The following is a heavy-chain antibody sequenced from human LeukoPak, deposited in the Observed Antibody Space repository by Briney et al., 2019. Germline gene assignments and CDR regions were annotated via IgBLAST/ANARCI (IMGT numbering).Heavy chain of an antibody. CDR1: GYSISSGYY. CDR3: ARLWGPKFYMDV. J-gene: IGHJ6*03. Sequence: PSETLSLTCAVSGYSISSGYYWGWTRQPPGKGLEWIGSIYHSGSTYYNPSLKSRVTISVDTSKNQFSLKLSSVTAADTAVYYCARLWGPKFYMDVWGKGTTVTVSS. CDR2: IYHSGST. D-gene: IGHD3-16*01. V-gene: IGHV4-38-2*01.